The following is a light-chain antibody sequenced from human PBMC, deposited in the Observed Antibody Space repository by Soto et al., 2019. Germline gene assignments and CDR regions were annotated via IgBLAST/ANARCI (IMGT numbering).Light chain of an antibody. CDR3: QTWGTGPAV. Sequence: QPVLTQSPSASASLGASVKLTCTLSSGHSSYAIAWHQQQPEKGPRHLMKLNSDGSHSKGDGIPDRFSGSSSGAERYLTISSLQSEDKADYYCQTWGTGPAVFGGGTQLTVL. J-gene: IGLJ7*01. CDR2: LNSDGSH. CDR1: SGHSSYA. V-gene: IGLV4-69*01.